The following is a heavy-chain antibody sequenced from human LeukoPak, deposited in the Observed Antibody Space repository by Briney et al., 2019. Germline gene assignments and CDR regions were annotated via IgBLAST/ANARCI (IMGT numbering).Heavy chain of an antibody. CDR1: GYTFTSYG. CDR2: INAGNGNT. Sequence: GASVKVSCKASGYTFTSYGISWVRQAPGQGLEWMGWINAGNGNTKYSQKFQGRVTITRDTSASTAYMELSSLRSEDTAVYYCARDRVVPAAIGFDPWGQGTLVTVSS. V-gene: IGHV1-3*01. J-gene: IGHJ5*02. D-gene: IGHD2-2*01. CDR3: ARDRVVPAAIGFDP.